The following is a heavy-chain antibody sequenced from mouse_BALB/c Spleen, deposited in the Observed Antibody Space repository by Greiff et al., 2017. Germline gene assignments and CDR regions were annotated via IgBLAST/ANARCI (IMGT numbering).Heavy chain of an antibody. Sequence: EVKLMESGGDLVKPGGSLKLSCAASGFTFSSYGMSWVRQTPDKRLEWVATISSGGSYTYYPDSVKGRFTISRDNAKNTLYLQMSSLKSEDTAMYYCARPYGYDEGYYFDYWGQGTTLTVSS. CDR1: GFTFSSYG. CDR3: ARPYGYDEGYYFDY. V-gene: IGHV5-6*01. D-gene: IGHD2-2*01. CDR2: ISSGGSYT. J-gene: IGHJ2*01.